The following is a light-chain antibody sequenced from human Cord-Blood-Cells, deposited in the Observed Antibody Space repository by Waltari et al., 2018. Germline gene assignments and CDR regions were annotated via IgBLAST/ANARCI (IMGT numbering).Light chain of an antibody. CDR2: DVS. CDR3: CSYAGSYVV. J-gene: IGLJ2*01. CDR1: SSDVGGYNY. Sequence: QSALTQPRSVSGSPGQSVTISCTGTSSDVGGYNYFSWYQQHPGKAPKLTIYDVSKRPSGVPDRFSGSKSGNTASLTISGLQAEDEADYYCCSYAGSYVVFGGGTKLTVL. V-gene: IGLV2-11*01.